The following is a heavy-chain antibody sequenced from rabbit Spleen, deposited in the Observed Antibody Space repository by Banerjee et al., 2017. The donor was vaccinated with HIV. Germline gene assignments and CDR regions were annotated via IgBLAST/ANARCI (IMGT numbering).Heavy chain of an antibody. Sequence: QEQLEESGGGLVKPEGSLTLTCKASGFSFSDRDVMCWVRQAPGKGLEWIACINTATGKAVYASWAKGRFTISKTSSTTVTLQMTSLTAADTATYFCARDLGGVIGWNFNLWGPGTLVTVS. CDR3: ARDLGGVIGWNFNL. D-gene: IGHD1-1*01. CDR1: GFSFSDRDV. J-gene: IGHJ4*01. CDR2: INTATGKA. V-gene: IGHV1S45*01.